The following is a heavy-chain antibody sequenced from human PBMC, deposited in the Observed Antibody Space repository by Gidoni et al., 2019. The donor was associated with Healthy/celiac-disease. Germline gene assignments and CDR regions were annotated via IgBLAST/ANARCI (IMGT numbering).Heavy chain of an antibody. Sequence: EVQLVESGGGLVQPGGSLRLSCAASGFTFRSYAMHWVRQAPGKGLEYVSDISSNGGSTYYANSVKGRFTISRDNSKNTLYLQMGSLRAEDMAVYYCARVRYYYDSSGYWYFDYWGQGTLVTVSS. V-gene: IGHV3-64*01. CDR2: ISSNGGST. CDR1: GFTFRSYA. CDR3: ARVRYYYDSSGYWYFDY. J-gene: IGHJ4*02. D-gene: IGHD3-22*01.